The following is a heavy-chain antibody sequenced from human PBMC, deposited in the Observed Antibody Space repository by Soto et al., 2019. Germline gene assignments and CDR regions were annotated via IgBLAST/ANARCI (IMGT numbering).Heavy chain of an antibody. Sequence: ASVKVSCKASGYTFTSYDINWVRQATGQGLEWMGWMNPNSGNTGYAQKFQGRVTMTRDTSTSTVYMELSSLRSEDTAVYYCARAKNYDFWSGYYQDYYYGMDVWGQGTTVTVSS. V-gene: IGHV1-8*01. J-gene: IGHJ6*02. CDR3: ARAKNYDFWSGYYQDYYYGMDV. D-gene: IGHD3-3*01. CDR2: MNPNSGNT. CDR1: GYTFTSYD.